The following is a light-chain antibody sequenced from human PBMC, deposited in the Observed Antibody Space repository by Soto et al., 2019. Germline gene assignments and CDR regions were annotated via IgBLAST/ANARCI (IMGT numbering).Light chain of an antibody. J-gene: IGLJ1*01. Sequence: QSALTQPASVSGSPGQSITISCTGTSSDVGGYNYVSWYQQHPGKAPKLMIYDVSNRPSGVSNRFSGSKSGNTASLTISGLQAEDEADYYCSSYTRSSFYVFGTGTKLPVL. CDR1: SSDVGGYNY. V-gene: IGLV2-14*01. CDR2: DVS. CDR3: SSYTRSSFYV.